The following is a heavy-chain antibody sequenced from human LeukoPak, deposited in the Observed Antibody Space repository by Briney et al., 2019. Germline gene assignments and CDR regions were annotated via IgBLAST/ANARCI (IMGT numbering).Heavy chain of an antibody. J-gene: IGHJ4*02. CDR2: IYYSGST. D-gene: IGHD4-17*01. V-gene: IGHV4-59*01. Sequence: SETLSLTCTVSGGSISSYYWSWIRQPPGKGLEWIGYIYYSGSTNYNPSLKSRVTISVDTSKNQFSLKLSSVTAADTAVYYCARVLYGGDYGGYGLDYWGQGTLVTVSS. CDR3: ARVLYGGDYGGYGLDY. CDR1: GGSISSYY.